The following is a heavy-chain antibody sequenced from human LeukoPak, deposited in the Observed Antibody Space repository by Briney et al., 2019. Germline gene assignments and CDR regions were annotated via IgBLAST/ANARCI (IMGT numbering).Heavy chain of an antibody. CDR1: GFTFSSYS. V-gene: IGHV3-21*01. D-gene: IGHD2-21*01. CDR2: IISSSSYI. Sequence: PGGSLRLSCTASGFTFSSYSMNWVRQAPGKGLEWVSSIISSSSYIYYADSVKGRFTISRDNAKNSLYLQMNSLRAEDTAVYYCARSAYCGGDCPRDNWFDPWGQGTLVTVSS. J-gene: IGHJ5*02. CDR3: ARSAYCGGDCPRDNWFDP.